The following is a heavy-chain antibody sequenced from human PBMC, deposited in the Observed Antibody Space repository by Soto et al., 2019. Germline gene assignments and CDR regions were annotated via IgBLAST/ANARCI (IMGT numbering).Heavy chain of an antibody. Sequence: QVQLVESGGGVVQPGRSLRPSCAASGFTFSIYGMHWVHQAPGKGLEWVAVISYDGSNKYYADSVKGRFTISRDNSKNTLDLEMNSLRAEDTAVYYCAKGKGRLEYYFDYWGQGTLVTVSS. CDR2: ISYDGSNK. V-gene: IGHV3-30*18. J-gene: IGHJ4*02. CDR1: GFTFSIYG. CDR3: AKGKGRLEYYFDY.